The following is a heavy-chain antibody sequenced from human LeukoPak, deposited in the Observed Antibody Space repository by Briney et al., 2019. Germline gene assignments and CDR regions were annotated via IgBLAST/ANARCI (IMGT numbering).Heavy chain of an antibody. J-gene: IGHJ6*03. CDR2: IYTSGST. CDR1: GGSISSYY. D-gene: IGHD6-6*01. CDR3: ARPGYSSSSGYMDV. Sequence: SETLSLTCTVSGGSISSYYWSWIRQPAGKGLEWIGRIYTSGSTYYNPSLKSRVTISVDTSKNQFSLKLSSVTAADTAVYYCARPGYSSSSGYMDVWGKGTTVTVSS. V-gene: IGHV4-4*07.